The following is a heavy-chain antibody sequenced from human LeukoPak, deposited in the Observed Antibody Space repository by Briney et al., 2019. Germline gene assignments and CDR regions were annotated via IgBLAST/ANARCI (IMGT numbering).Heavy chain of an antibody. V-gene: IGHV3-11*01. CDR2: ISSSGSTI. Sequence: PGGSLRLSCAASGFTFSDYYMSWIRQAPGKGLEWASYISSSGSTIYYADSVKGRFTISRDNAKNSLYLQMNSLRAEDTTVYYCVRVFYYYGMDVWGQGTTVTVSS. CDR1: GFTFSDYY. J-gene: IGHJ6*02. CDR3: VRVFYYYGMDV.